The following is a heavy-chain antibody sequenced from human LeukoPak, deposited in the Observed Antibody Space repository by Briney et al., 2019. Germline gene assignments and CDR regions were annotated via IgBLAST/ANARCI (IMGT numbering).Heavy chain of an antibody. D-gene: IGHD2-2*01. CDR2: ISGDGGQR. V-gene: IGHV3-43*02. J-gene: IGHJ5*02. Sequence: GGSLRLSCAASGFTFHDYAMHWVRQTPGKGLEWLCVISGDGGQRYYAETVKGRFTISRDNSIKSLYLQMNGLRTEDTALYYCALEPPGYCSTSSCPRWFDPRGQGTLVTVSS. CDR3: ALEPPGYCSTSSCPRWFDP. CDR1: GFTFHDYA.